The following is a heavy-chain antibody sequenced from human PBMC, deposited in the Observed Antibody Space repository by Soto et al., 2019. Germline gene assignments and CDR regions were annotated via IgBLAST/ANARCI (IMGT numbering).Heavy chain of an antibody. CDR1: GFTFSSYA. D-gene: IGHD3-22*01. CDR2: IRGSGGST. Sequence: GGSLRLSCAASGFTFSSYAMSWVRQAPGKGLEWVSAIRGSGGSTYYADSVKGRFTISRDNSKNTLYLQMNSLRAEDTAVYYCARTKWLLPLRQYFDYWGQGTLVTVSS. J-gene: IGHJ4*02. V-gene: IGHV3-23*01. CDR3: ARTKWLLPLRQYFDY.